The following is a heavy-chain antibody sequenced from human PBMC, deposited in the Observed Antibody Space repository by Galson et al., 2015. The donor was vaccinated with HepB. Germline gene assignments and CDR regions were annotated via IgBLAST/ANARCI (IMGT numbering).Heavy chain of an antibody. J-gene: IGHJ6*03. CDR2: IIPIFGTA. CDR3: ARIKGGGYSGYDSRYYYYYMDV. D-gene: IGHD5-12*01. CDR1: GYTFTSYA. Sequence: SVKVSCKASGYTFTSYAMNWVRQAPGQGLEWMGGIIPIFGTANYAQKFQGRVTITADESTSTAYMELSSLRSEDTAVYYCARIKGGGYSGYDSRYYYYYMDVWGKGTTVTVSS. V-gene: IGHV1-69*13.